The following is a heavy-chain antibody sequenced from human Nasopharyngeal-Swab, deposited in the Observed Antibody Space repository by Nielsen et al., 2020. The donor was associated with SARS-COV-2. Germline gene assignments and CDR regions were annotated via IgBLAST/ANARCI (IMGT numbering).Heavy chain of an antibody. CDR3: ASLTITFGGVIAQN. Sequence: SETLSLTCTVSGGSVNTASYYWSWIRQPPGKGPEWIGHIYHSGSTNYNPSLKSRLTMSIDTSQNLFSLRLTSVTAADSAMYYCASLTITFGGVIAQNWSQGTQVIVSS. J-gene: IGHJ4*02. D-gene: IGHD3-16*02. CDR1: GGSVNTASYY. CDR2: IYHSGST. V-gene: IGHV4-61*01.